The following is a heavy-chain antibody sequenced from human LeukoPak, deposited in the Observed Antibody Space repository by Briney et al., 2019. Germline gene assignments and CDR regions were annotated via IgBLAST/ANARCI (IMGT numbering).Heavy chain of an antibody. D-gene: IGHD5-24*01. CDR3: ARDRAVKARIGGMDV. CDR2: ISESSSHT. V-gene: IGHV3-21*06. Sequence: GGSLRPSCEASGFTFSGYSMNWVRQAPGKGLEWVSYISESSSHTYNADSVKGRFTISRDNAKNSLYLQMNSLRVEDTGIYYCARDRAVKARIGGMDVWGQGTTVIVSS. J-gene: IGHJ6*02. CDR1: GFTFSGYS.